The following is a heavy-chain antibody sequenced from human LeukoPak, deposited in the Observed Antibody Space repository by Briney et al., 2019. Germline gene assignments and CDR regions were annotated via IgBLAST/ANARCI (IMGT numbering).Heavy chain of an antibody. CDR3: ARGSLRYFDWLVY. D-gene: IGHD3-9*01. CDR2: IKQDGSEK. CDR1: GFTFSSYW. J-gene: IGHJ4*02. Sequence: GGSLRLSCAASGFTFSSYWMSWVRQAPGKGLEWVANIKQDGSEKYYVDSVKGRFTISRDNAKNSLYLQMNSLRAEDTAVYYCARGSLRYFDWLVYWGQGTLVTVSS. V-gene: IGHV3-7*01.